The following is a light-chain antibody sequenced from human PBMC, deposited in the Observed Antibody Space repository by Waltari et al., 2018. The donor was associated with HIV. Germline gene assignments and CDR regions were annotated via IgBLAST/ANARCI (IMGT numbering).Light chain of an antibody. Sequence: IQMTQSPSSLSASVGGRVTITCRAGQGIGTSLAWYQQTPGKAPHLLRYAASGLQSGVPSRVSGSGSGTVFTLTISDLQPEESASYYCQQANNVPRSFGGGTKVQV. CDR2: AAS. CDR1: QGIGTS. J-gene: IGKJ4*01. V-gene: IGKV1-12*01. CDR3: QQANNVPRS.